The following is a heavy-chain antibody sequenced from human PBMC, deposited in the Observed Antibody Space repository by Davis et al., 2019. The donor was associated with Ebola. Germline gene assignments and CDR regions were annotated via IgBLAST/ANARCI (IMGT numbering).Heavy chain of an antibody. D-gene: IGHD2/OR15-2a*01. J-gene: IGHJ3*01. V-gene: IGHV3-23*01. CDR1: GFVFSSYV. Sequence: GGSLRLSCAASGFVFSSYVMSWVRLAPGKGLEWVSTYGTSTDTYYADSVKSRFTISRDNSKNTLYLQMNGLRVEDTAIYYCAKDNRNIWSEVWGQGTMVTVSS. CDR2: GTSTDT. CDR3: AKDNRNIWSEV.